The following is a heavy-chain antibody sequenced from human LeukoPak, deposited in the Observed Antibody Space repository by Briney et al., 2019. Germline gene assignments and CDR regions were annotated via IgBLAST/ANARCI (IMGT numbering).Heavy chain of an antibody. Sequence: GGSLRLSCAASGFTFSDYYMSWIRQAPGKGLEWVSYISSSSSYTNYADSVKGRFTISRDNAKNTLYLQMNSLRAEDTAVYYCARAYYSSSWSDYWGQGTLVTVSS. CDR1: GFTFSDYY. J-gene: IGHJ4*02. D-gene: IGHD6-13*01. V-gene: IGHV3-11*06. CDR3: ARAYYSSSWSDY. CDR2: ISSSSSYT.